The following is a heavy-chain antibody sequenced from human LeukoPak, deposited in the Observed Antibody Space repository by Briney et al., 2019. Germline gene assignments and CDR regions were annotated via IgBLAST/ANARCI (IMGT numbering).Heavy chain of an antibody. CDR1: GFTFSSYA. CDR2: ISGSGGST. D-gene: IGHD5-12*01. Sequence: PGGSLRLSCAASGFTFSSYAMSWARQAPGKGLEWVSAISGSGGSTYYADSVKGRFTISRDNAKNSLYLQMNSLRAEDTAVYYCARDRTGYSGYGFDYWGQGTLVTVSS. V-gene: IGHV3-23*01. J-gene: IGHJ4*02. CDR3: ARDRTGYSGYGFDY.